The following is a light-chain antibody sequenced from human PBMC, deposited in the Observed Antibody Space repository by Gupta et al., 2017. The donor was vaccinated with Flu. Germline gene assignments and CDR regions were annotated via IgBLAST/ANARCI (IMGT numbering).Light chain of an antibody. V-gene: IGKV3-15*01. J-gene: IGKJ1*01. CDR1: QSSGCS. Sequence: VFTQSAVLALGSPGEKATLACRAGQSSGCSLAWYQQKPGQAPRLLIYDASTRAAGLPARFSGSGSGTEFSLTISSLHSEDFAVYYCQQYQNWPPWTFGPGTKVEI. CDR3: QQYQNWPPWT. CDR2: DAS.